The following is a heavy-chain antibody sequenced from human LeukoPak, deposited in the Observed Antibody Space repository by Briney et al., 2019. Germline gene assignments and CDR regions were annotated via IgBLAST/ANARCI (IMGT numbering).Heavy chain of an antibody. D-gene: IGHD6-13*01. J-gene: IGHJ6*03. CDR3: ARDHVAAAGINYYYMDV. Sequence: ASVKVSCKASGYTFTGYYMHWVRQAPGQGLEWMGWINPNSGGTNYAQKFQGRVTMTRDTSISTAYMKLSRLRSDDTAVCYCARDHVAAAGINYYYMDVWGKGTTVTISS. CDR2: INPNSGGT. CDR1: GYTFTGYY. V-gene: IGHV1-2*02.